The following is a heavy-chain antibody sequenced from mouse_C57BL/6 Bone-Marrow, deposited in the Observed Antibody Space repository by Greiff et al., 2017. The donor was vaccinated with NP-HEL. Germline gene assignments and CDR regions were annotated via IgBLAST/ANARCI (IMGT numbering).Heavy chain of an antibody. D-gene: IGHD1-1*01. CDR3: ARGYDGSSYDYAMDY. V-gene: IGHV14-2*01. CDR1: GFNIKDYY. CDR2: IDPEDGET. Sequence: EVQGVESGAELVKPGASVKLSCTASGFNIKDYYMHWVKQRTEQGLEWIGRIDPEDGETKYAPKFQGKATITADTSSNTAYLQLSSLTSEDTAVYYCARGYDGSSYDYAMDYWGQGTSVTVSS. J-gene: IGHJ4*01.